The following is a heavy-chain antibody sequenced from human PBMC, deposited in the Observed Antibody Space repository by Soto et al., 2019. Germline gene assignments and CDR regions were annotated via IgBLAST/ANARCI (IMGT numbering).Heavy chain of an antibody. CDR2: ISSSSSTI. CDR3: ARAGGTVVTALGIDY. D-gene: IGHD2-15*01. J-gene: IGHJ4*02. Sequence: GGSLRLSCAASGFTFSSYSMNWVRQAPGKGLEWVSYISSSSSTIYYADSVKGRFTISRDNAKNSLYLQMNSLRAEDTAVYYCARAGGTVVTALGIDYWGQGTLVTVSS. CDR1: GFTFSSYS. V-gene: IGHV3-48*04.